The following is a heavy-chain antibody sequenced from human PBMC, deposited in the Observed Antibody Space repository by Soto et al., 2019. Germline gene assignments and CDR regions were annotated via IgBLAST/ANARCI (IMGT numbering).Heavy chain of an antibody. CDR1: GFTFSNFA. V-gene: IGHV3-23*01. D-gene: IGHD2-2*01. J-gene: IGHJ3*02. CDR3: AKRDTTSPRGAFDI. CDR2: ISGRGGTT. Sequence: PGGSLRLSCAASGFTFSNFAMNWVRQAPGKGLEWVSGISGRGGTTYYADSVQGRFTISRDNSKNTLYLQMNSLRAEDTALYYCAKRDTTSPRGAFDIWGQGTMVT.